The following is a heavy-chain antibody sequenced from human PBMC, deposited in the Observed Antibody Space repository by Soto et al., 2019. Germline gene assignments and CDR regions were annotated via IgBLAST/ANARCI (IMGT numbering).Heavy chain of an antibody. J-gene: IGHJ4*02. D-gene: IGHD3-22*01. V-gene: IGHV4-4*07. CDR1: GGSISSYY. CDR2: IYTSGST. CDR3: ATLYYYDSSGYPDFDY. Sequence: QVQPQESGPGLVKPSETLSLTCTVSGGSISSYYWSWIRQPAGKGLEWIGRIYTSGSTNYNPSLKSRVTMSVDTSKNQFSLKLSSVTAADTAVYYCATLYYYDSSGYPDFDYWGQGTLVTVSS.